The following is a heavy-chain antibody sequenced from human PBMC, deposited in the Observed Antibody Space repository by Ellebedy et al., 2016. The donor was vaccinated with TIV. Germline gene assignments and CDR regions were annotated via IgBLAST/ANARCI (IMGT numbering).Heavy chain of an antibody. J-gene: IGHJ4*02. D-gene: IGHD3-22*01. CDR3: ARGGYYYDSSGYSQYYFDY. V-gene: IGHV4-30-2*01. CDR1: GGSISSGGYS. Sequence: SETLSLTCAVSGGSISSGGYSWSWIRQPPGKGLEWIGYIYHSGSTYYNPSLKSRVTISVDRSKNQFSLKLSSVTAADTAVYYCARGGYYYDSSGYSQYYFDYWGQGTLVTVSS. CDR2: IYHSGST.